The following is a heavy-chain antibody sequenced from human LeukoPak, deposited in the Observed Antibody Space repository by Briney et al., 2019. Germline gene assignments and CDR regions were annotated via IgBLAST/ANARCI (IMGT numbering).Heavy chain of an antibody. CDR1: GFRVSDYY. J-gene: IGHJ5*02. D-gene: IGHD3/OR15-3a*01. Sequence: GGSLRLSCAVSGFRVSDYYVSWVRQAPGKGLEWVGLIRDSGEAFYADFVRGRFAISRDESENTLYLQMNSLRVEDTAVYFRARDRAALQDWVEFDPWGQGTPVIVSS. V-gene: IGHV3-66*03. CDR3: ARDRAALQDWVEFDP. CDR2: IRDSGEA.